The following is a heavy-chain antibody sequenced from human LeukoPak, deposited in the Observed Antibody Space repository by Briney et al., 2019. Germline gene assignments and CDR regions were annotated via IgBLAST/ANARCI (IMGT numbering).Heavy chain of an antibody. Sequence: GGSLRLSCVASGLPISDFAMHWVRQAPGKGLEWVSLISGDGVSTFYADSVKGRFSISRDNSKNSLYLEMNSLRTEDAAMYYCAKESGKFDYWGQGTLVAVSS. J-gene: IGHJ4*02. CDR2: ISGDGVST. CDR3: AKESGKFDY. V-gene: IGHV3-43*02. CDR1: GLPISDFA.